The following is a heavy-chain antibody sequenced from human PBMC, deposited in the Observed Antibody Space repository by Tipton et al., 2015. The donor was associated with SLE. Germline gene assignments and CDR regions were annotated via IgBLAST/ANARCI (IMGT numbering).Heavy chain of an antibody. J-gene: IGHJ4*02. CDR2: IYYSGST. Sequence: TLSLTCAVSGGSISSSSYFWGWIRQPPGKGLEWIGSIYYSGSTYYNPSLKSRVTISLDTSKNQFSLNLSSVTAADTALYYCATIDPDTESGVIPGDYWGQGILVTVSS. CDR3: ATIDPDTESGVIPGDY. D-gene: IGHD2-15*01. CDR1: GGSISSSSYF. V-gene: IGHV4-39*07.